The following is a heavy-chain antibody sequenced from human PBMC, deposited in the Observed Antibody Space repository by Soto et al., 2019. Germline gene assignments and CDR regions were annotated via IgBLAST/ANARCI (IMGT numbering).Heavy chain of an antibody. J-gene: IGHJ6*02. V-gene: IGHV1-2*04. CDR1: GYTFTGYY. CDR2: INPNSGGT. D-gene: IGHD2-15*01. Sequence: QVQLVQSGAEVKKPGASVKVSCKASGYTFTGYYMHWVRQAPGQGLEWMGWINPNSGGTNYAQKFQGWVTMTRDTSSSTAYMELSRLRSDDTAVYYCARDSGYCSGGSCYYYGMDVWGQGTTVTVSS. CDR3: ARDSGYCSGGSCYYYGMDV.